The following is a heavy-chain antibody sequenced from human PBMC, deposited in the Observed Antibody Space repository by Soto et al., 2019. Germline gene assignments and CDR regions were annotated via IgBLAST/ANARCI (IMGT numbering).Heavy chain of an antibody. J-gene: IGHJ4*02. V-gene: IGHV3-30-3*01. CDR1: GFAFSGHA. CDR3: VIFCGGDCYNR. Sequence: SLRISCSACGFAFSGHAMHWVRQPPGKGPEWLATVSFDGGDEFYADSVKGRFTISRDNSKSSVFLQMNSLTIDDTATYYCVIFCGGDCYNRWGQGTQVTVSS. CDR2: VSFDGGDE. D-gene: IGHD2-21*02.